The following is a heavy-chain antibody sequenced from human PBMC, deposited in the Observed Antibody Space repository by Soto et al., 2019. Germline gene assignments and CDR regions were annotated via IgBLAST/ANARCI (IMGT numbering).Heavy chain of an antibody. V-gene: IGHV1-69*01. D-gene: IGHD6-19*01. J-gene: IGHJ5*02. CDR3: GREDSSGWFSGVTEENWFDP. CDR1: GGTFSSYA. CDR2: IIPIFGTA. Sequence: QVQLVQSGAEVKKPGSSVKVSCKASGGTFSSYAISWVRQAPGQGREWMGGIIPIFGTANYAQKFQGRVTITADESTSTAYMELSSLRSEDTAVYYCGREDSSGWFSGVTEENWFDPWGQGTLVTVSS.